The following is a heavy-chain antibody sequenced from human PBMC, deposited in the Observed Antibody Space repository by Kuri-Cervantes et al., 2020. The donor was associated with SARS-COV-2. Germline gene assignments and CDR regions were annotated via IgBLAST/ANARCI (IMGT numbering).Heavy chain of an antibody. CDR2: IYSGGST. J-gene: IGHJ4*02. Sequence: GESLKISCAASGFTVGSNYMSWVRQAPGKGMEWVSLIYSGGSTDYAESVKGRFTISRDNSRNTVYLQMNSLRTEDTAVYYCALETFDYWGQGTLVTVSS. D-gene: IGHD5-24*01. V-gene: IGHV3-66*02. CDR3: ALETFDY. CDR1: GFTVGSNY.